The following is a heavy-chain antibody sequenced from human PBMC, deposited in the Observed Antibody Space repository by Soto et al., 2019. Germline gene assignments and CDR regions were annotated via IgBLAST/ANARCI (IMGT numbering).Heavy chain of an antibody. V-gene: IGHV1-18*04. D-gene: IGHD4-17*01. CDR1: GYTFTNYG. J-gene: IGHJ4*02. Sequence: QVQLVQSGAEVKKPGASVKVSCKASGYTFTNYGISWVRQAPGQGLEWMGWTNAYNDDTNYVQKFQGRLTMTTDTSTSTAYRELRSLRSDDTAVYYCARDYYSDYVFDYWGQGTLVTVSS. CDR2: TNAYNDDT. CDR3: ARDYYSDYVFDY.